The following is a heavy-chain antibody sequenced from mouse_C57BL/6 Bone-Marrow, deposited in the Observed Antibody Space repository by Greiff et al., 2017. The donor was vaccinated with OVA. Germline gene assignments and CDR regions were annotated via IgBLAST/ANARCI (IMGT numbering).Heavy chain of an antibody. Sequence: VQLQQSGAELVRPGTSVKMSCKASGYTFTNYWIGWAKQRPGHGLEWIGDIYPGGGYTNYNEKFKGKATLTADKSSSTAYMQFSSLTSEDSAIYYCAAYYYGSSYPPYAMDYWGQGTSVTVSS. D-gene: IGHD1-1*01. J-gene: IGHJ4*01. CDR1: GYTFTNYW. CDR3: AAYYYGSSYPPYAMDY. V-gene: IGHV1-63*01. CDR2: IYPGGGYT.